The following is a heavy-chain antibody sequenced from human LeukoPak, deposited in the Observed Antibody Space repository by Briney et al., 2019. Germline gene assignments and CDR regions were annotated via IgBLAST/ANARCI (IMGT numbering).Heavy chain of an antibody. D-gene: IGHD3-22*01. J-gene: IGHJ3*02. CDR1: GGTFSSYA. CDR2: IIPILGIT. V-gene: IGHV1-69*04. CDR3: ARGMNASSGFYMPAFDI. Sequence: GASVKVSCEASGGTFSSYAINWVRQAPGQGLEWMGRIIPILGITNYAEKFQGRVTITADKSTSTAYMELSSLRSDDTAVYYCARGMNASSGFYMPAFDIWGQGTMVTVSS.